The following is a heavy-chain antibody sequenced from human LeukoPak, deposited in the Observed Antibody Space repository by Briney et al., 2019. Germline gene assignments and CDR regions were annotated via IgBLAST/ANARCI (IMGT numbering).Heavy chain of an antibody. CDR3: VYQVQGVVK. CDR2: ISGDGARA. CDR1: GFTFSTYA. J-gene: IGHJ4*02. D-gene: IGHD3-3*01. Sequence: PWGSLRLSCSASGFTFSTYAMHWVRQAPGKGLEYVSGISGDGARAFYADSVKGRFTISRDNSKNTLYVQMTSLRAEDTAVYYSVYQVQGVVKWGQGTLVTVSS. V-gene: IGHV3-64*05.